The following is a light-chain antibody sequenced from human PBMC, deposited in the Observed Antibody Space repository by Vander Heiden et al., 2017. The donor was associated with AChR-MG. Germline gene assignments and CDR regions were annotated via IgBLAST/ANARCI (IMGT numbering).Light chain of an antibody. CDR2: AAS. V-gene: IGKV1-39*01. CDR1: LSINSR. CDR3: RQAFTWPCS. J-gene: IGKJ1*01. Sequence: SPGTQSPAVTARATITCRASLSINSRLNWYQHEPGQAPKLLIYAASSLQTGVPSRVSGSGSGTEFTLTINSLQSEDSATYYCRQAFTWPCSFGQGTKVDIK.